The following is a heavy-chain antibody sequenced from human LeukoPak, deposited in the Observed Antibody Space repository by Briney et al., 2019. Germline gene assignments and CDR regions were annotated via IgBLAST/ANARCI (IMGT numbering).Heavy chain of an antibody. D-gene: IGHD2-2*01. CDR1: GGSISSYY. J-gene: IGHJ6*03. CDR2: IYTSGST. V-gene: IGHV4-4*07. CDR3: ARDPSQGGPAAMEDYYYYMDV. Sequence: SETLSLTCTVSGGSISSYYWSWIRQPAGKGLEWIGRIYTSGSTNYNPSLKSRVTMSVDTSKNQFSLKLSSVTAADTAVYYCARDPSQGGPAAMEDYYYYMDVWGKGTTVTVSS.